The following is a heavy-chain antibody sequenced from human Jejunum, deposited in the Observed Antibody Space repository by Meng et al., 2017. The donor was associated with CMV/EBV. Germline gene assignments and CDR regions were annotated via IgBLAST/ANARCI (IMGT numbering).Heavy chain of an antibody. D-gene: IGHD5-24*01. J-gene: IGHJ4*02. Sequence: SGFTFSNAWMNWVRQAPGKGLEWIGRIKGKTDGGATDFAASVKDRFTISRDDSKNTVHLHMSSLKTDDTGVYYCTTDGGMATLTVDYWGQGTLVTVSS. CDR1: GFTFSNAW. CDR2: IKGKTDGGAT. CDR3: TTDGGMATLTVDY. V-gene: IGHV3-15*07.